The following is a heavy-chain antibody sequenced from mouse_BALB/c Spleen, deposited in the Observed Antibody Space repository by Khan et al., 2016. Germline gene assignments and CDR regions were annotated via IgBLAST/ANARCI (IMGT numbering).Heavy chain of an antibody. J-gene: IGHJ4*01. D-gene: IGHD1-2*01. CDR3: AREDYGYSYYYAMDY. V-gene: IGHV1-18*01. CDR1: GYSFTGYI. Sequence: VQLKQSGPELVKPGASMKISCKASGYSFTGYIMNWVKQSHGMNLEWIGLINPDNGGTSYNQKFRGKATLTVDKSSSTAYMELLSLTSEDSAVYYCAREDYGYSYYYAMDYWGQGTSVTVSS. CDR2: INPDNGGT.